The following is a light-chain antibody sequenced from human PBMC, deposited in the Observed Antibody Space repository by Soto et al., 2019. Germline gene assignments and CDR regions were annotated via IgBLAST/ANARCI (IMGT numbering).Light chain of an antibody. CDR2: AAS. CDR1: QGIRND. J-gene: IGKJ4*01. V-gene: IGKV1-6*01. CDR3: LQDYNYPLT. Sequence: AIQMTQSPSSLSASVGDRVTITCRASQGIRNDLGWYQQKPGKAPKLLIYAASSLQSGVPSRFSGRGTGTDFTLTISSLQPEDFATYYCLQDYNYPLTFGGGTKVEIK.